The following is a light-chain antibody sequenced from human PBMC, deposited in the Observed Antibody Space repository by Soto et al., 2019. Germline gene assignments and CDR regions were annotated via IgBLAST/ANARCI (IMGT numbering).Light chain of an antibody. CDR1: QTINYN. Sequence: EIVMTQSPATLSVSPGERVTLSCRASQTINYNLAWYQQKPGQAPRLLIQGASTRATGIPVRFSGSGSGTEFPLTISSLQSEDFGVYYCQQYKDWYSFGQGTKLEIK. J-gene: IGKJ2*03. V-gene: IGKV3-15*01. CDR3: QQYKDWYS. CDR2: GAS.